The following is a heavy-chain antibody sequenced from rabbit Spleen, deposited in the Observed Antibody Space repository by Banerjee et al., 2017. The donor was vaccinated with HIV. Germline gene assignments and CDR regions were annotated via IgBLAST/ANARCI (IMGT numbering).Heavy chain of an antibody. D-gene: IGHD7-1*01. CDR3: VREAGYAGYGDGNL. V-gene: IGHV1S40*01. CDR1: GFSFSSSDY. Sequence: QSLEESGGDLVKPGASLTLTCTASGFSFSSSDYMCWVRQAPGKGLEWIGYIDPVFGSTVYATWVNGRFTISSHNAQNTLYLQLNSLTAADTATYFCVREAGYAGYGDGNLWGQGTLVTVS. J-gene: IGHJ4*01. CDR2: IDPVFGST.